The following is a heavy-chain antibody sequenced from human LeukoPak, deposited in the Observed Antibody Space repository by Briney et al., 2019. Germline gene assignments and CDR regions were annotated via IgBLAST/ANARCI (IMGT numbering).Heavy chain of an antibody. CDR1: GFTVSNNF. J-gene: IGHJ4*02. CDR2: IDSGGNT. CDR3: ARKSDSPVVRGGDC. D-gene: IGHD3-10*01. Sequence: GGSLRLSCAASGFTVSNNFMTWVRQAPGKGPECVSVIDSGGNTYYAASVKGRFTISRDNSKTTRFLQMNSLRAEDTAVYYCARKSDSPVVRGGDCWGQGALVTVSS. V-gene: IGHV3-66*01.